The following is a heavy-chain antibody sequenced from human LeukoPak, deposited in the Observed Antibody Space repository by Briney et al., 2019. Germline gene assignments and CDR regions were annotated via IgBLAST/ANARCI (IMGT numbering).Heavy chain of an antibody. CDR1: GGSISSGGYS. D-gene: IGHD5-18*01. J-gene: IGHJ4*02. CDR3: AREGNYGYSYYFDY. CDR2: IYHSGST. Sequence: TSETLSLTCAVSGGSISSGGYSWSWIRQPPGKGLEWIGYIYHSGSTYYNPSLKSRVTISVDRSKNQFSLKLSSVTAADTAVYYCAREGNYGYSYYFDYWGQGTLVTVSS. V-gene: IGHV4-30-2*01.